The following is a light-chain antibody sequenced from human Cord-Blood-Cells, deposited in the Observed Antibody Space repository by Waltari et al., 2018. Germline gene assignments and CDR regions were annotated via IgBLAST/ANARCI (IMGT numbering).Light chain of an antibody. CDR3: SSYTSSSTLV. J-gene: IGLJ1*01. CDR1: GSDVRGYND. CDR2: NVS. Sequence: QFALTSPAPVSGSPRPSITISCPGTGSDVRGYNDVPWYQQHPGKAPKLMIYNVSNRPSGVSNRFAGSKSGNTAALTISGLQAEDEADYYCSSYTSSSTLVFGTGTKVTVL. V-gene: IGLV2-14*01.